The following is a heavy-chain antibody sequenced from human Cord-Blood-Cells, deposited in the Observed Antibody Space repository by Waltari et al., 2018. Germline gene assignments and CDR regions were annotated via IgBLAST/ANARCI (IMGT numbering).Heavy chain of an antibody. CDR2: IWYDGSKK. CDR1: GFTFSSYG. J-gene: IGHJ4*02. V-gene: IGHV3-33*01. D-gene: IGHD6-6*01. CDR3: ARNGVSSEYFDY. Sequence: QVQLVESGGGVVQPGRSLRLSCAASGFTFSSYGMHWVRQAPGKGLEWVAVIWYDGSKKYYADSVKGLFTISRDNSKNTLYLQMNSLRAEDTAVYYCARNGVSSEYFDYWGQGTLVTVSS.